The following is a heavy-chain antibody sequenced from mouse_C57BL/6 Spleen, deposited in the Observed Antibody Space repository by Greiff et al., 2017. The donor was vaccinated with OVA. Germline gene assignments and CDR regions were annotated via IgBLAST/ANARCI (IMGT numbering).Heavy chain of an antibody. J-gene: IGHJ2*01. Sequence: DVLLVESGGGLVKPGGSLKLSCAASGFTFSDYGMHWVRQAPEKGLEWVAYISSGSSTIYYADTVKGRFTISRDNAKNTLFLQMTSLRSEDTAMYYCAKGGAYYSNFFDYWGKGTTLTVSS. CDR3: AKGGAYYSNFFDY. V-gene: IGHV5-17*01. CDR1: GFTFSDYG. D-gene: IGHD2-5*01. CDR2: ISSGSSTI.